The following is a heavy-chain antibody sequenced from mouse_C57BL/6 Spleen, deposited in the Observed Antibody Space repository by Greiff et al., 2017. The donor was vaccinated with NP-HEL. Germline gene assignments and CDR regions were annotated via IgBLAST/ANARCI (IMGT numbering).Heavy chain of an antibody. Sequence: VQLQQPGAELVMPGASVKLSCKASGYTFTSYWMHWVKQRPGQGLEWIGEIDPSDSYTNSNQKFKGKSTLTVDKSSSTAYMQLSSLTSEDSAVYYCARMRYYGSSGYWYFDVWGTGTTVTVSS. V-gene: IGHV1-69*01. D-gene: IGHD1-1*01. J-gene: IGHJ1*03. CDR1: GYTFTSYW. CDR3: ARMRYYGSSGYWYFDV. CDR2: IDPSDSYT.